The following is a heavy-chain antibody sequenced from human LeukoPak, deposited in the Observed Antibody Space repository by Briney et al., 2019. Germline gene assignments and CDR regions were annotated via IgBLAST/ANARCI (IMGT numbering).Heavy chain of an antibody. D-gene: IGHD5-12*01. CDR3: ARDRPLYSGYTYYYYYMDV. V-gene: IGHV3-21*01. J-gene: IGHJ6*03. CDR1: GFTFSSYS. Sequence: PGGALRLSCAASGFTFSSYSMNWVRQAPGKGLEWVSSISSSSSYIYYADSVKGRFTISRDNAKNSLYLQMNSLRAEDTAVYYCARDRPLYSGYTYYYYYMDVWGKGTTVTASS. CDR2: ISSSSSYI.